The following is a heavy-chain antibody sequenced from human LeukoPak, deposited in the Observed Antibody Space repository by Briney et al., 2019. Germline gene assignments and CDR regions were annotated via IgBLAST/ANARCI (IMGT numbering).Heavy chain of an antibody. CDR2: IIPIFGTA. CDR3: AREVGYCTNGVCYIDY. CDR1: GGTFSSYA. J-gene: IGHJ4*02. V-gene: IGHV1-69*05. Sequence: SVKVSCKASGGTFSSYAISWVRQASGQGLEWMGRIIPIFGTANYAQKFQGRVTITTDESTSTAYMELSSLRSEDTAVYYCAREVGYCTNGVCYIDYWGQGTLVTVSS. D-gene: IGHD2-8*01.